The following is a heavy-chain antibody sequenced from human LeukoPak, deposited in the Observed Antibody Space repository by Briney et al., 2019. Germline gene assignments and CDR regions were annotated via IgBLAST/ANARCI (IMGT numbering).Heavy chain of an antibody. V-gene: IGHV3-48*01. Sequence: GGSLRLSCAASEFTFSSYSMNWVRQAPGKGLEWVSYITNSGNSKSYADSVKGRFTISRDNSKDTLYLQMNSLRAGDTAVYYCAKGSTPEGELRHDYWGQGTLVTVSS. CDR1: EFTFSSYS. J-gene: IGHJ4*02. D-gene: IGHD3-16*01. CDR2: ITNSGNSK. CDR3: AKGSTPEGELRHDY.